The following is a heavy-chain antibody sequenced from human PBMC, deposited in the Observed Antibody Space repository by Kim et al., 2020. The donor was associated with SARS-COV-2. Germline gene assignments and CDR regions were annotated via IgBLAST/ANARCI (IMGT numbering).Heavy chain of an antibody. CDR3: ASLGSCGGDCYVTYYYYGMDV. CDR1: GFTFSSYS. D-gene: IGHD2-21*02. V-gene: IGHV3-21*01. Sequence: GGSLRLSCAASGFTFSSYSMNWVRQAPGKGLEWVSSISSSSSYIYYADSVKGRFTISRDNAKNSLYLQMNSLRAEDTAVYYCASLGSCGGDCYVTYYYYGMDVWGQGTTVTVSS. CDR2: ISSSSSYI. J-gene: IGHJ6*02.